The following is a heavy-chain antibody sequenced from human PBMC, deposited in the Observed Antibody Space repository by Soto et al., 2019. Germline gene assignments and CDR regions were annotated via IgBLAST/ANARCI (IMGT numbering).Heavy chain of an antibody. Sequence: SETLSLTCTVSGGSISSGGYYWSWIRQHPGKGLEWIGYIYYSGSTYYNPSLKSRVTISVDTSKNQFSLKLSSVTAADTAVYYCARIWFFKDYYYYGMDVWGQGTTVTVSS. J-gene: IGHJ6*02. CDR1: GGSISSGGYY. D-gene: IGHD3-10*01. CDR3: ARIWFFKDYYYYGMDV. CDR2: IYYSGST. V-gene: IGHV4-31*03.